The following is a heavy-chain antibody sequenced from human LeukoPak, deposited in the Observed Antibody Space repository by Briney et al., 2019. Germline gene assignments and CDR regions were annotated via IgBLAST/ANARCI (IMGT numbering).Heavy chain of an antibody. Sequence: PGGSLRLSCAASGFSFSSYAMTWARQAPVKGLEWVSAISGDGTRTYYADSVKGRFTISRDNSKNTLYLQMNSLRAEDTAVYYCAKDCPGYCSGGSCFGDAFDIWGQGTMVTVSS. CDR3: AKDCPGYCSGGSCFGDAFDI. J-gene: IGHJ3*02. D-gene: IGHD2-15*01. V-gene: IGHV3-23*01. CDR1: GFSFSSYA. CDR2: ISGDGTRT.